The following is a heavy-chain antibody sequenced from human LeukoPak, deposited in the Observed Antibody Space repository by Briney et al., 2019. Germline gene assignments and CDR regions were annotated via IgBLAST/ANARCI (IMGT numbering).Heavy chain of an antibody. V-gene: IGHV3-9*03. CDR1: GFTFDDYA. CDR3: AKLVGAILGGYFDY. D-gene: IGHD1-26*01. J-gene: IGHJ4*02. CDR2: ISWNSGSI. Sequence: GRSLRLSCAASGFTFDDYAMHWVRQAPGKGLEWVSGISWNSGSIGYADSVKGRFTISRDNAKNSLYLQMNSLRAEDMALYYCAKLVGAILGGYFDYWGQGTLVTVSS.